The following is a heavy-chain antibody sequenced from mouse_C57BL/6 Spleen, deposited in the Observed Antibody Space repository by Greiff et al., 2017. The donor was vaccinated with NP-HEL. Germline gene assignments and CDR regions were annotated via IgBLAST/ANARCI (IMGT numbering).Heavy chain of an antibody. CDR3: ERTTTVVADY. CDR1: GYTFTSYW. D-gene: IGHD1-1*01. J-gene: IGHJ2*01. V-gene: IGHV1-69*01. Sequence: VQLQQSGAELVMPGASVKLSCKASGYTFTSYWMHWVKQRPGQGLEWIGEIDPSDSYTNYNQKFKGKSTLTVDKSSSTAYMQRSSLTSEEAAVYDWERTTTVVADYWGQGTTLTVSS. CDR2: IDPSDSYT.